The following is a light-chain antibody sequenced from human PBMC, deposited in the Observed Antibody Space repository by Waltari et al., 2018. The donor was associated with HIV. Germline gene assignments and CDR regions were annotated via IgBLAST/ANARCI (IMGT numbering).Light chain of an antibody. J-gene: IGKJ3*01. Sequence: DVQMTQSPSTLSASVGDRVTITCRASQNVNSWLAWYQQIPGKAPNLLIPKASVLQSGVPSRFSGSGSGTEFTLTINSLQHDDFGTYYCQQYESYPFTFGPGTRVDI. CDR2: KAS. CDR3: QQYESYPFT. CDR1: QNVNSW. V-gene: IGKV1-5*03.